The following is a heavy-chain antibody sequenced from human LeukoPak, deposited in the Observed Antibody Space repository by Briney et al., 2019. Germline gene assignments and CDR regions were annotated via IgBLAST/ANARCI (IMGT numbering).Heavy chain of an antibody. CDR2: LYSGDYT. CDR3: ARDQVIYSGDSQGRAFDY. Sequence: PGGSLRLSCAASGFTVRSNYMSWVRQAPGKGLEWVSSLYSGDYTYYADAVKGRFIISRDNSKNTLYLQMNSLRADDTAVYYCARDQVIYSGDSQGRAFDYWGQGTLITVSS. CDR1: GFTVRSNY. J-gene: IGHJ4*02. V-gene: IGHV3-66*01. D-gene: IGHD4-23*01.